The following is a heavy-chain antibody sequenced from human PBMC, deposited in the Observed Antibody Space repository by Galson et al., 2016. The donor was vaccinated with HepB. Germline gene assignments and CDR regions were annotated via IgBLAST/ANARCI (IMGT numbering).Heavy chain of an antibody. CDR3: AKQPREGANYDTYFDY. V-gene: IGHV3-23*01. CDR1: GFTLRSYA. D-gene: IGHD3-9*01. Sequence: SLRLSCAVSGFTLRSYAMTWVRQVPGKGLEWVSSITGSGTTKYHADSVKGRFTVSRDNSKSTLYLEMNSLRVEDTAIYYCAKQPREGANYDTYFDYWGQGTLVTVAS. CDR2: ITGSGTTK. J-gene: IGHJ4*02.